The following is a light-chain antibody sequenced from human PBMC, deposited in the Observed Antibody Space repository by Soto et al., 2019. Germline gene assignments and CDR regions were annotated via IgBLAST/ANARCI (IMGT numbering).Light chain of an antibody. CDR2: DVS. CDR1: SSDVGGYNY. V-gene: IGLV2-14*01. J-gene: IGLJ2*01. CDR3: SSYTSSSTPLHVV. Sequence: QSALTQPASVSGSPGQSITISCTGTSSDVGGYNYVSWYQQHPGKAPKLMIYDVSNRPSGVSNRFSGSKSGNTASPTISGLQAEDEADYYCSSYTSSSTPLHVVFGGGTKLTVL.